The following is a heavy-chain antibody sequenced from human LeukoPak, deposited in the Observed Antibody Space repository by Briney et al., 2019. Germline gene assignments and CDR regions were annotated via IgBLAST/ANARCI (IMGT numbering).Heavy chain of an antibody. CDR1: GFPFDDYG. D-gene: IGHD3-10*01. J-gene: IGHJ4*02. V-gene: IGHV3-20*04. CDR2: INWNGGST. CDR3: ARAKPKNMVRGLIMRRESRYYFDY. Sequence: GGSLRLSCAASGFPFDDYGMNWVRQVPGKGLEWVSGINWNGGSTGYADSVKGRFTISRDNAKNSLYLQMNSLRAEDTAVYYCARAKPKNMVRGLIMRRESRYYFDYWGQGTLVTVSS.